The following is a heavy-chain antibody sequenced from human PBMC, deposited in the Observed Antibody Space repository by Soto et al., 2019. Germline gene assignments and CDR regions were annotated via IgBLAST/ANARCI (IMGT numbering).Heavy chain of an antibody. V-gene: IGHV3-23*01. J-gene: IGHJ3*02. CDR1: GCTFSSYA. D-gene: IGHD3-16*02. Sequence: EVQLLESGGGLVQPGGSLRLSCAASGCTFSSYAMSWVRQAPGKGLEWVSAISGSGGSTYYADSVKGRFTISSDNSKNTPYLQMNSPRAEYTAVYYCAKDHILTDGGVIGEDAFDIWCQGTMVTVSS. CDR2: ISGSGGST. CDR3: AKDHILTDGGVIGEDAFDI.